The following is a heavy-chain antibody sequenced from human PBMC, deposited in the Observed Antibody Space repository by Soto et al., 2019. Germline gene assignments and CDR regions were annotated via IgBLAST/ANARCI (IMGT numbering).Heavy chain of an antibody. CDR2: IKQDGSET. CDR3: AGGTGWLTDK. D-gene: IGHD5-18*01. Sequence: EVYLVESGGDLVQPGGSLRLSCAASGFIFSDHWMNWVRQAPGKGLEWVANIKQDGSETEYVESVRGRFTISRDNAKNSLYLQMNTLRAQDTAVYYCAGGTGWLTDKWGQGTLVAVSS. J-gene: IGHJ4*02. CDR1: GFIFSDHW. V-gene: IGHV3-7*04.